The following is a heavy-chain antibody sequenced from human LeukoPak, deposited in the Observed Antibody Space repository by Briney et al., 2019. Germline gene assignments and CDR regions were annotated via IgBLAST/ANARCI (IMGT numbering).Heavy chain of an antibody. D-gene: IGHD3/OR15-3a*01. CDR2: IYYRGDI. CDR3: ATNKDWAEAD. Sequence: KPSETLSLTCSVSDGSIRTYYWSWIRQPPGQGLEWIGNIYYRGDINYNPSLKSRVIISIDTSKNQFSLKVTSLTAADTAVYYCATNKDWAEADWGQGTLVIVSS. J-gene: IGHJ4*02. V-gene: IGHV4-59*03. CDR1: DGSIRTYY.